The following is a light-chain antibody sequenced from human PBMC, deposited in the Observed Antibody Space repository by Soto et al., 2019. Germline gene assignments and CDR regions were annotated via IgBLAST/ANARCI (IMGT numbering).Light chain of an antibody. Sequence: QSVLTQPPSVSAAPGQKVTISCSGSSSNIGNNYVSWYQQLPGTAPKLLIYDNNKRPSGIPDRFSGSKSGTLATLGITGLQTGDEADYYCGTWDSSLSYVVFGGGTKLTVL. V-gene: IGLV1-51*01. J-gene: IGLJ2*01. CDR1: SSNIGNNY. CDR2: DNN. CDR3: GTWDSSLSYVV.